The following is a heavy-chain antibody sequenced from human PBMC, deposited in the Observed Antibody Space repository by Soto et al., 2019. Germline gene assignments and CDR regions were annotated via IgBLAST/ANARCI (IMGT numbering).Heavy chain of an antibody. CDR2: VRSKTNFYAT. Sequence: PGGSLRLSCAASGFNFSASAMHWVRQASGKGLEWLGRVRSKTNFYATTSAASMKGRFTFSRDDSRNTAYLQMNSLKTEDTAVYYCARRIATPGTALLDPPPDGFDIWGQGTVVTVSS. J-gene: IGHJ3*02. D-gene: IGHD1-1*01. CDR3: ARRIATPGTALLDPPPDGFDI. V-gene: IGHV3-73*01. CDR1: GFNFSASA.